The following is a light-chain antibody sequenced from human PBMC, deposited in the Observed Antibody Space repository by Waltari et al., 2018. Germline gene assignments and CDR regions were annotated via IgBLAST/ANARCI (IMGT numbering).Light chain of an antibody. CDR1: QSVSRS. CDR3: QHYVRLPGT. Sequence: EIVLTQSPGTLSLSPGERATLSCRASQSVSRSLTWYQQKPGQAPRLLIYDASSRATGIPDRFSGSGSGTDFSLTISRLQPEDFAVYYCQHYVRLPGTFGQGTKVEIK. J-gene: IGKJ1*01. V-gene: IGKV3-20*01. CDR2: DAS.